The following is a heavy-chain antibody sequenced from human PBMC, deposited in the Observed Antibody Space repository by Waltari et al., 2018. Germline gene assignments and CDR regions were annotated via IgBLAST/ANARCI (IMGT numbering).Heavy chain of an antibody. Sequence: EVQLVESGGGLVQPGGSLGLSCAASGFPFSSHRMHWVRQAPGKGLVWVSRITTDGSGANYADSVKGRFTISRDNAKNTLYLQMNSLRVEDTAVYFCARDLVLGSGSNDYWGLGTLVTVSS. D-gene: IGHD3-10*01. J-gene: IGHJ4*02. CDR1: GFPFSSHR. V-gene: IGHV3-74*01. CDR3: ARDLVLGSGSNDY. CDR2: ITTDGSGA.